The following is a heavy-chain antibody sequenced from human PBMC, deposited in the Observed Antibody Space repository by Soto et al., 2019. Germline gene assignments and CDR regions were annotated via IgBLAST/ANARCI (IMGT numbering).Heavy chain of an antibody. CDR1: GYTFTNYG. CDR2: VSAYNGER. Sequence: QVPLVQSGAEVKKPGASVKVSCKASGYTFTNYGINWVRQAPGQGIEWLGWVSAYNGERRYAQRVQARVIMTTDTSTTTAYMELRSLRSDDTAVYYCSRGTSIPASGDYWGQGTLVTVSS. CDR3: SRGTSIPASGDY. V-gene: IGHV1-18*01. D-gene: IGHD6-6*01. J-gene: IGHJ4*01.